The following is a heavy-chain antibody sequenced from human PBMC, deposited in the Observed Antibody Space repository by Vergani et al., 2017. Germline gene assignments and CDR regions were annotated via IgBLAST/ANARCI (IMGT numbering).Heavy chain of an antibody. CDR3: ARGHPVGSY. Sequence: EVQLVESGGGLVQPGGSLRLSCAASGFTFSSYWMSWVRQAPGKGLEWVANIKQDGSDKFYVDSVKGRFTVSRDNAKSSLYLQMNSLRVADTAVYYCARGHPVGSYWGQGTLVTVSS. J-gene: IGHJ4*02. V-gene: IGHV3-7*01. CDR1: GFTFSSYW. D-gene: IGHD1-26*01. CDR2: IKQDGSDK.